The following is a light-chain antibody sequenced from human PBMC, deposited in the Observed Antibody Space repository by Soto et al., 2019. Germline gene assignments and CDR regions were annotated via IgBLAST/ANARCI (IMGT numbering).Light chain of an antibody. J-gene: IGLJ1*01. V-gene: IGLV2-8*01. Sequence: QSALTPPPSASGSPGQSVTISCTGTSSDVGGYNYVSWYQQHPGKAPKLMIYEVSKRPSGVPDRFSGSKSGNTASLTVSGLQAEDEADYYCSSYAGSNTYVFGTGTKLTDL. CDR1: SSDVGGYNY. CDR2: EVS. CDR3: SSYAGSNTYV.